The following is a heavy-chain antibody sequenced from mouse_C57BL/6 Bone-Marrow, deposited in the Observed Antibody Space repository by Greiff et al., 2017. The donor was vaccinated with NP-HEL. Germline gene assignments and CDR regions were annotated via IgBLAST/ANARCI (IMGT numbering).Heavy chain of an antibody. CDR1: GFSLTSYG. Sequence: QVQLKESGPGLVQPSQSLSITCTVSGFSLTSYGVHWVRQSPGKGLEWLGVIWSGGSTDYNAAFISRLSISKDNSKSQVFFKMNSLQADDTAIYYCARSYGNGEYYYAMDYWGQGTSVTVSS. CDR3: ARSYGNGEYYYAMDY. CDR2: IWSGGST. D-gene: IGHD2-1*01. V-gene: IGHV2-2*01. J-gene: IGHJ4*01.